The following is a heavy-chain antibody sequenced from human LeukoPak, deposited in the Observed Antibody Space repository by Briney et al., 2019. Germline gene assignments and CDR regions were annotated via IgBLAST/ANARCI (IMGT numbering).Heavy chain of an antibody. D-gene: IGHD3-9*01. J-gene: IGHJ4*02. CDR2: ISAYNGNT. CDR3: ARPLLTGYPDY. Sequence: EASVKVSCXASGYTFTSYGISWVRQAPGQGLEWMGWISAYNGNTNYAQKLQGRVTMTTDTSTSTAYMGLRSLRSDDTAVYYCARPLLTGYPDYWGQGTLVTVSS. V-gene: IGHV1-18*01. CDR1: GYTFTSYG.